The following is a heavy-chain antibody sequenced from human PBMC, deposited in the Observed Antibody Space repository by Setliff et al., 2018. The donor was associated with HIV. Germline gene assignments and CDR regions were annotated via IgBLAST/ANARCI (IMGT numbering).Heavy chain of an antibody. Sequence: GASVKVSYKTSGYSFINYAINWVRQAPGQGLQWMGWINTQTGSPTYAQAFTGRFVFSVDSTVTTAYLQISGLKADDTAVYYCARALYGEYGGDLNWLDPWGQGTLVTVSS. CDR2: INTQTGSP. J-gene: IGHJ5*02. V-gene: IGHV7-4-1*02. CDR1: GYSFINYA. D-gene: IGHD4-17*01. CDR3: ARALYGEYGGDLNWLDP.